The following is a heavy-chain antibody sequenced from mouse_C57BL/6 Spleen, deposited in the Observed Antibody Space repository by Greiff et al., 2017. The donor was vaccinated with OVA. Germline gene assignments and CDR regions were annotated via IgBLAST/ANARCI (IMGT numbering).Heavy chain of an antibody. Sequence: QVQLKQSGPELVKPGASVKISCKASGYAFSSSWMNWVKQRPGKGLEWIGRIYPGDGDTNYNGKFKGKATLTADKSSSTAYMQLSSLTSEDSAVYFCARKGNWGGDYWGQGTTLTVSS. V-gene: IGHV1-82*01. CDR1: GYAFSSSW. CDR2: IYPGDGDT. D-gene: IGHD4-1*01. CDR3: ARKGNWGGDY. J-gene: IGHJ2*01.